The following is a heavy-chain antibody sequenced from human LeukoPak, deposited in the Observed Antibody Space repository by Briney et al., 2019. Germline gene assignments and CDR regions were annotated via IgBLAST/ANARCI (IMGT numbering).Heavy chain of an antibody. Sequence: PGGSLRLSCAASGFTFSSYSMNWVRQAPGKGLEWVSSISSSSSYIYYADSVKGRFTISRDNAKNSLYLQMNSLRAEDTAVYYCARDQRLRFLEWLLNWGQGTLVTVSS. CDR3: ARDQRLRFLEWLLN. CDR1: GFTFSSYS. V-gene: IGHV3-21*01. CDR2: ISSSSSYI. D-gene: IGHD3-3*01. J-gene: IGHJ4*02.